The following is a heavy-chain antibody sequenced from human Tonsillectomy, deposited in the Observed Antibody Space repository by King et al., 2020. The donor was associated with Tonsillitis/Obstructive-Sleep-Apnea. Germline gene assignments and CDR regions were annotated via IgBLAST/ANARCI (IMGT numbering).Heavy chain of an antibody. V-gene: IGHV3-23*04. CDR3: AKEAGYYDFWSGYYTGPLDY. D-gene: IGHD3-3*01. J-gene: IGHJ4*02. CDR2: ISGSDGST. CDR1: GFTFSSYA. Sequence: VQLVESGGGLVQPGGSLRLSCAASGFTFSSYAISWVRQAPGKGLEWVSAISGSDGSTYYADSGKGRFTISRDNSKTTLYLKMNSLRAEDTAVYYCAKEAGYYDFWSGYYTGPLDYWGQGTLVTVSS.